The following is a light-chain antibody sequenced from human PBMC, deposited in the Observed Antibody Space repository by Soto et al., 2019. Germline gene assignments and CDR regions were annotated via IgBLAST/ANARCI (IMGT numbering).Light chain of an antibody. CDR2: WAS. Sequence: DIQMTQSPSTLSASVGDRVKITCRATQNINNRLAWYQQRPGRAPKLLVYWASTLQSGVPSRFSGSGSGTEFTLSISSLQPDDFATYYCQHFYTYSPWTFGQGTK. CDR1: QNINNR. CDR3: QHFYTYSPWT. V-gene: IGKV1-5*03. J-gene: IGKJ1*01.